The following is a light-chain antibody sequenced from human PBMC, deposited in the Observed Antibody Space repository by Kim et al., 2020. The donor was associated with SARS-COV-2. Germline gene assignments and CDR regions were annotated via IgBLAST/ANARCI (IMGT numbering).Light chain of an antibody. J-gene: IGKJ2*01. CDR1: QSINTW. V-gene: IGKV1-5*03. CDR2: KAS. CDR3: QQYNTNSLYT. Sequence: DIQMTQSPSTLSASVGDRVTITCRASQSINTWLALYQQKPGKAPKLLIYKASSLESGVPSRFSGSGSGTEFTLTINSLQPDDFATYYCQQYNTNSLYTFGQGTKLEI.